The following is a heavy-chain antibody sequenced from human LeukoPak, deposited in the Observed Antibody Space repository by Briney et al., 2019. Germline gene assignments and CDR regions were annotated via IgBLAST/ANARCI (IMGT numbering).Heavy chain of an antibody. V-gene: IGHV4-4*02. CDR3: ARGAVWYRSSTSCPNRYYYYYGMDV. CDR1: DGLIGSSNW. D-gene: IGHD2-2*01. J-gene: IGHJ6*02. CDR2: IYHSGST. Sequence: SETLSLTCGVSDGLIGSSNWWSWVRQPPKKGLEWIGEIYHSGSTNYNPSLKSRVTISVDTSKNQFSLKLSSVTAADTAVYYCARGAVWYRSSTSCPNRYYYYYGMDVWGQGTTVTVSS.